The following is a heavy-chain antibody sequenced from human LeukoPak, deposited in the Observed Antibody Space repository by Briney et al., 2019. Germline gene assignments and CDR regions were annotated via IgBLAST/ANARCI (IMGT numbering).Heavy chain of an antibody. J-gene: IGHJ4*02. D-gene: IGHD3-22*01. Sequence: GGSLRLSCAASEFTFSTYSMSWVRQAPGKGLEWVSAISGSGGSAYYADSVKGRFTISRDNSKNTLYLQMNSLRAEDTAVYYCAKRPRDTSGYLYWGQGTLVTVSS. V-gene: IGHV3-23*01. CDR3: AKRPRDTSGYLY. CDR2: ISGSGGSA. CDR1: EFTFSTYS.